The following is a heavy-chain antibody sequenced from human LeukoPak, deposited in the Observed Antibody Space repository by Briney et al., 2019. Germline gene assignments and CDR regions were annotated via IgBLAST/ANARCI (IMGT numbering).Heavy chain of an antibody. Sequence: GGSLRLSCAASGFTFSSYEMNWVRQAPGKGLEWVSYISSSGSTIYYADSVKGRFTISRDNAKNSLYLQMNSLRAEDTAVYYCARVDTAMGHFDYWGQGTLVTVSS. V-gene: IGHV3-48*03. CDR2: ISSSGSTI. D-gene: IGHD5-18*01. CDR1: GFTFSSYE. CDR3: ARVDTAMGHFDY. J-gene: IGHJ4*02.